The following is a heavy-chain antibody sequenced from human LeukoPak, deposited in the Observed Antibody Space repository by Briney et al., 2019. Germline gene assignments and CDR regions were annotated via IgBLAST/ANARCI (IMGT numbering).Heavy chain of an antibody. CDR1: GFTFSIYS. J-gene: IGHJ5*02. Sequence: PGGSLRLSCAASGFTFSIYSMNWVRQAPGKGLEWVSAISGSGGSTYYADSVKGRFTISRDNSKNTLYLQMNSLRAEDTAVYYCAKVRGYCSGGSCYPITWGQGTLVTVSS. CDR2: ISGSGGST. CDR3: AKVRGYCSGGSCYPIT. V-gene: IGHV3-23*01. D-gene: IGHD2-15*01.